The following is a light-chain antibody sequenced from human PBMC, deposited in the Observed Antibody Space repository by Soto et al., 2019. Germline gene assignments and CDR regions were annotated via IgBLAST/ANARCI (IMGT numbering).Light chain of an antibody. Sequence: EMVMTQSPATLSVSPGERATLSCRASQSVSSNLSWYQQKPGQAPRLLIFDASTRATGSTASFSGSGSGTEFRITISVQQYEDFAVYYYQQYNDWPPWTFGQGTKVEIK. CDR3: QQYNDWPPWT. V-gene: IGKV3-15*01. J-gene: IGKJ1*01. CDR1: QSVSSN. CDR2: DAS.